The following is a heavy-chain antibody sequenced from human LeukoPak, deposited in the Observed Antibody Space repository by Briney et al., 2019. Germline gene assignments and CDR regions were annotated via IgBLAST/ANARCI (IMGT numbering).Heavy chain of an antibody. Sequence: GGSLRLSCAASGFTFSTYSMNWVRQAPGKGLEWVSSISYDSAYVYYADAVKGRFTISRDNAKNSLYLQMNSLRADDTAVYYCARRYCSSTNCYAHDYWGQGTLVTVFS. V-gene: IGHV3-21*01. CDR1: GFTFSTYS. CDR2: ISYDSAYV. CDR3: ARRYCSSTNCYAHDY. J-gene: IGHJ4*02. D-gene: IGHD2-2*01.